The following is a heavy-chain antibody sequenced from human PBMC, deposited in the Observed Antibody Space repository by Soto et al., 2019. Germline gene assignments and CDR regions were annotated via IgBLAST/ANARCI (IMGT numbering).Heavy chain of an antibody. CDR3: ARGGSSGAFDY. V-gene: IGHV3-30-3*01. Sequence: QVQLVESGGGVVQPGRSLRLSCAASGFTFSSYAMHWVRQAPGKGLEWVAVISYDGSNKYYADSVKGRFTISRDNSKNTLYLQMNSLRVEDTAVYYCARGGSSGAFDYWGQGTLVTVSS. CDR1: GFTFSSYA. D-gene: IGHD6-19*01. CDR2: ISYDGSNK. J-gene: IGHJ4*02.